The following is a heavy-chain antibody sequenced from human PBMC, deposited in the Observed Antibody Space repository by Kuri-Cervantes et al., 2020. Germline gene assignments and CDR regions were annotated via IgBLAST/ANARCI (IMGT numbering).Heavy chain of an antibody. CDR2: IYYSGST. J-gene: IGHJ4*02. CDR3: AREGGSGSYYSP. D-gene: IGHD3-10*01. Sequence: SETLSLTCTVSGGSISSGDYYWSWIRQPPGKGLEWIGYIYYSGSTYYNPSLKSRVTISVDTSKNQFSLKLSSVTAADTAVYYCAREGGSGSYYSPWGQGTLVTVSS. CDR1: GGSISSGDYY. V-gene: IGHV4-30-4*01.